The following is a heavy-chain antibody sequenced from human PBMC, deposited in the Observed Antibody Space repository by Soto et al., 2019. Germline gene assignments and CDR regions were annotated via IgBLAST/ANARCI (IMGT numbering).Heavy chain of an antibody. Sequence: ASVKVSCKASGYTFTSYYMHWVRQAPGQGLEWMAIINPSGGSTSYAQKFQGRVTMTRDTSTSTVYMELSSLRSEVTAVYYCAREEQLVSDYSYYGMDVWGQGTTVTVSS. V-gene: IGHV1-46*01. CDR1: GYTFTSYY. CDR2: INPSGGST. CDR3: AREEQLVSDYSYYGMDV. D-gene: IGHD6-13*01. J-gene: IGHJ6*02.